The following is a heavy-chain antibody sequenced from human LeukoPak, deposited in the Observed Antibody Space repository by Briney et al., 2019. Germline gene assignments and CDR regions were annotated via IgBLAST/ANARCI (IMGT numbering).Heavy chain of an antibody. CDR3: AKSIGSQGGAFDI. V-gene: IGHV3-23*01. CDR1: GFTFSSYA. Sequence: PGGSLRLSCAASGFTFSSYAMSWVRQAPGRGLEWVSAISGSGGSTYYADSVKGRFTISRDNSKNTLYLQMNSLRAEDTAVYYCAKSIGSQGGAFDIWGQGTMVTVSS. D-gene: IGHD1-26*01. J-gene: IGHJ3*02. CDR2: ISGSGGST.